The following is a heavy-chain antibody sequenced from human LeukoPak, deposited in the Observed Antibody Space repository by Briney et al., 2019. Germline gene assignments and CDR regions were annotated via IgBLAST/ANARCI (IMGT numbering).Heavy chain of an antibody. CDR1: GFTFTDYY. CDR2: ISISSTTI. J-gene: IGHJ4*02. D-gene: IGHD4-17*01. Sequence: PGVSLRLSCAASGFTFTDYYMSWIRQAPGKGLEWVSYISISSTTIYYADSLKGRFTFSRDNAKNSLYLQMNSLRDEDTAVYYCARAGRLQYGDYVAFDYWGQGTLVTVSS. CDR3: ARAGRLQYGDYVAFDY. V-gene: IGHV3-11*01.